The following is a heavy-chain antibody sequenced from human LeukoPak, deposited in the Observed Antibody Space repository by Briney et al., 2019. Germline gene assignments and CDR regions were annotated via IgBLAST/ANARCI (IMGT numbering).Heavy chain of an antibody. D-gene: IGHD3-10*01. CDR2: ISGSGGST. J-gene: IGHJ4*02. Sequence: GGSLRLSCAASGFTFSSYAMSWVRQAPGKGLEWVSAISGSGGSTYYADSVKGRFTISRDNSKNTLYLQMNSPRAEDTAVYYCAKGVGYGSGSYLDYWGQGTLVTVTS. CDR1: GFTFSSYA. CDR3: AKGVGYGSGSYLDY. V-gene: IGHV3-23*01.